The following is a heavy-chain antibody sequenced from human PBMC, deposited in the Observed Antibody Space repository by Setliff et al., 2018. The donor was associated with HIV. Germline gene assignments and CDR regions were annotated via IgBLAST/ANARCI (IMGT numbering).Heavy chain of an antibody. J-gene: IGHJ4*02. V-gene: IGHV3-74*01. D-gene: IGHD3-10*01. CDR1: GFTLSNFW. CDR2: INNDGSSA. Sequence: GGSLRLSCAVSGFTLSNFWMHWVRRAPGKGLVWVSRINNDGSSATYADSVQGRFTISSDNAKNTLYLQMNSLRAEDTAVYYCARAVGPGAIHFWGQGTLVTVSS. CDR3: ARAVGPGAIHF.